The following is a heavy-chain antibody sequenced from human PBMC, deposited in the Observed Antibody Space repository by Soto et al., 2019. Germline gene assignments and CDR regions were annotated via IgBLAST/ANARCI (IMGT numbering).Heavy chain of an antibody. Sequence: EVQLVESGGGLVQPGGSLRLSCAASGFTFSSYWMSWVRQAPGKGLEWVANIKQDGSEKYYVDSVKGRFTISRDNAKNSLYLQMNSLRAEDTAVYYCAREGSGWGANYYYYYGMDVWGQGTTVTVSS. CDR1: GFTFSSYW. CDR2: IKQDGSEK. V-gene: IGHV3-7*01. J-gene: IGHJ6*02. CDR3: AREGSGWGANYYYYYGMDV. D-gene: IGHD6-19*01.